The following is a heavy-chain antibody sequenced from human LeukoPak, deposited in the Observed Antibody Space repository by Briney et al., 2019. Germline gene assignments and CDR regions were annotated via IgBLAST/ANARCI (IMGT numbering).Heavy chain of an antibody. J-gene: IGHJ4*02. D-gene: IGHD3-22*01. Sequence: GGSLRLSCAASGFTFSSYGMHWVRQAPGKGLVWVAVISYDGSNKYYADSVKGRFTISRDNSKNTLYLQMNSLRAEDTAVYYCARSYYDSSGYQYYFDYWGQGTLVTVSS. CDR1: GFTFSSYG. CDR3: ARSYYDSSGYQYYFDY. CDR2: ISYDGSNK. V-gene: IGHV3-30*03.